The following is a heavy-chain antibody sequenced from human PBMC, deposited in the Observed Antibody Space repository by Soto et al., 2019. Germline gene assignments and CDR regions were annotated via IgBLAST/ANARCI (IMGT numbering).Heavy chain of an antibody. CDR3: VSTHYYDSSGYYSVDY. CDR1: GFTFSSYA. V-gene: IGHV3-64D*08. J-gene: IGHJ4*02. Sequence: GGSLRLSCAASGFTFSSYAMSWVRQAPGKGLEWVSAISSNGGSTYYADSVKGRFTISRDNSKNTLYLQMSSLRAEDTAVYYCVSTHYYDSSGYYSVDYWGQGTLVTVSS. D-gene: IGHD3-22*01. CDR2: ISSNGGST.